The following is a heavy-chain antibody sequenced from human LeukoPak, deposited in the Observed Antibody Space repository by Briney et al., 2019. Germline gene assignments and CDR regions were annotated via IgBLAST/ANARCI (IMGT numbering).Heavy chain of an antibody. Sequence: SETLSLTCTVSGYSISSGYYWGWIRQPPGKGLEWIGSIYYSGSTYYNPSLKSRVTISVDTSKNQFSLKLSSVTAADTAVYYCARDSPSEAVPYDYWGQGTLVTVSS. V-gene: IGHV4-38-2*02. J-gene: IGHJ4*02. D-gene: IGHD6-19*01. CDR2: IYYSGST. CDR1: GYSISSGYY. CDR3: ARDSPSEAVPYDY.